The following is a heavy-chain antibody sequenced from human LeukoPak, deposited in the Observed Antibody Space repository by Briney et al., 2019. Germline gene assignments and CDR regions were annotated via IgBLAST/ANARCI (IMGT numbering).Heavy chain of an antibody. J-gene: IGHJ6*02. D-gene: IGHD2-2*01. CDR2: INWNSGSI. CDR3: AKGAARPYYYYGMDV. Sequence: GGSLRLSCAASGFTFDDYARHWVRQAPGKGLEWVSGINWNSGSIGYADSVKGRFTISRDNAKNSLYLQMNSLRAEDTALYYCAKGAARPYYYYGMDVWGQGTTVTVSS. V-gene: IGHV3-9*01. CDR1: GFTFDDYA.